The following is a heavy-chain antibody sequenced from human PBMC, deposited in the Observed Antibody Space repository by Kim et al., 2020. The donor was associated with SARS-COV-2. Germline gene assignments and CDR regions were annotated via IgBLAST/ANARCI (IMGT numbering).Heavy chain of an antibody. D-gene: IGHD2-15*01. V-gene: IGHV3-49*04. CDR2: IRSKAYGGTT. CDR3: TRGWYLAEAYYYYGMDV. J-gene: IGHJ6*02. CDR1: GFTFGDYA. Sequence: GGSLRLSCTASGFTFGDYAMSWVRQAPGKGLEWVGFIRSKAYGGTTEYAASVKGRFTISRDDSKSIAYLQMNSLKTEDTAVYYCTRGWYLAEAYYYYGMDVWGQGTTVTVSS.